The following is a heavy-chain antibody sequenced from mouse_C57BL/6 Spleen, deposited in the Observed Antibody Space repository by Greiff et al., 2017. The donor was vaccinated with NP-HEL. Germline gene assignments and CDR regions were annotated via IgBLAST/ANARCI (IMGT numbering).Heavy chain of an antibody. V-gene: IGHV1-15*01. CDR2: IDPETGGT. CDR3: TSSVDGYFDV. CDR1: GYTFTDYE. J-gene: IGHJ1*03. Sequence: QVQLQQSGAELVRPGASVTLSCKASGYTFTDYEMHWVKQTPVHGLEWIGAIDPETGGTAYNQKSKGKAILTADKSYSTAYMELRSLTSADSAVYYCTSSVDGYFDVWGTGTTVTVSA. D-gene: IGHD1-1*02.